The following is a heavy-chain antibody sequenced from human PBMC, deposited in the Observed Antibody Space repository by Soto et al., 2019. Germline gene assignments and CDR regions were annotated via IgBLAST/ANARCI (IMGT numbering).Heavy chain of an antibody. CDR1: GDSIYTASVA. J-gene: IGHJ3*02. Sequence: SQTLSLPCAISGDSIYTASVAWNWIRQSPSRGLEWLGRTYYRSKWISDYAVSVKSRILINPDTPKNQFSLQLNSMTPEDTAVYYCARGRDSAFDIWGQGTMGTVSS. V-gene: IGHV6-1*01. CDR3: ARGRDSAFDI. CDR2: TYYRSKWIS. D-gene: IGHD2-15*01.